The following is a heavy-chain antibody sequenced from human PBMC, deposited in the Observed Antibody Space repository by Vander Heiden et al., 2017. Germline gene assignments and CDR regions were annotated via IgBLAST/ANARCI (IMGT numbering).Heavy chain of an antibody. CDR2: ISSGGSEK. CDR1: GLTFSSYG. D-gene: IGHD3-3*01. V-gene: IGHV3-30*18. J-gene: IGHJ4*02. Sequence: QVQLVESGGGVVQPGRSLRLSCVASGLTFSSYGIHWVRQAPGKGLEWVAVISSGGSEKYYADSVKSRFTISRDDSKNTVYLEMNSLRTEDTAVYYCAKDITKNWSWDNWGQGTLVTVSS. CDR3: AKDITKNWSWDN.